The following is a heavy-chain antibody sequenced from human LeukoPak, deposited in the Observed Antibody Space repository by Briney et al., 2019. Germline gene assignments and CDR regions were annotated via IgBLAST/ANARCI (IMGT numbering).Heavy chain of an antibody. D-gene: IGHD6-19*01. CDR2: IYYSGST. V-gene: IGHV4-59*01. CDR1: GGSISSYY. Sequence: SETLSLTCTVSGGSISSYYWSWIRQPPGKGLEWIGYIYYSGSTNYNPSLKSRVTISVDTSKNQFSLKLSSVTAADTAVYYCASVLSSSGWYDGWFDPGAREPWSPSPQ. J-gene: IGHJ5*02. CDR3: ASVLSSSGWYDGWFDP.